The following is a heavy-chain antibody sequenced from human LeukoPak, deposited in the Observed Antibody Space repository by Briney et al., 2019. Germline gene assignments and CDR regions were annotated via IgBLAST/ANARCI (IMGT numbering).Heavy chain of an antibody. Sequence: SETLSLTCTVSGGSISSYYWSWIRQPPGKGLEWIGFISYSGSTDYNPSLKSRVTMSVDTSKNQFSLKLNSVTPADTAIYYCTRDRRDGYNYVDYWGQGTLVTLSS. J-gene: IGHJ4*02. CDR1: GGSISSYY. CDR2: ISYSGST. V-gene: IGHV4-59*01. CDR3: TRDRRDGYNYVDY. D-gene: IGHD5-24*01.